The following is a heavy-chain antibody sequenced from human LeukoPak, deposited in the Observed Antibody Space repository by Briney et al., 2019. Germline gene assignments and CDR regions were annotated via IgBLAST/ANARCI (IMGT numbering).Heavy chain of an antibody. Sequence: GASVKVSCKASGYTFTGYYMHWVRQAPGQELVWMGWINPNSGGTNYAQKFQGRVTMTRDTSISTAYMELSRLRSDDTAVYYCARSPHILTGENFDYWGQGTLVTVSS. CDR1: GYTFTGYY. CDR3: ARSPHILTGENFDY. J-gene: IGHJ4*02. CDR2: INPNSGGT. D-gene: IGHD3-9*01. V-gene: IGHV1-2*02.